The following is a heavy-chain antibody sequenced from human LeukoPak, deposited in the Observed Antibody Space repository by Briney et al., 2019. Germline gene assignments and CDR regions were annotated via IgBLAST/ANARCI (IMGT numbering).Heavy chain of an antibody. Sequence: SETLSLTCTVSGGSISSSTSYWGWIRQPPGKGPEWIGSIYYSGRTYYNPSREGRLTLSVDTSKNQFSLKLSSVTAADTAVYYCARHPGITAAGTGFDIWGQGTMVTVSS. CDR2: IYYSGRT. V-gene: IGHV4-39*01. J-gene: IGHJ3*02. CDR1: GGSISSSTSY. CDR3: ARHPGITAAGTGFDI. D-gene: IGHD6-13*01.